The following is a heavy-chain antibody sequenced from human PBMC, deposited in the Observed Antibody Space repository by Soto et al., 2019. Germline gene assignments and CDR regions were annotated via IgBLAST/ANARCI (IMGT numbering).Heavy chain of an antibody. CDR1: GFTFSSYS. Sequence: PGGSLRLSCVASGFTFSSYSMNWVRQAPGKGLEWVSSISSSSSYIYYADSVKGRFTISRDNAKNSLSLQMNSLRAEDTAVYYCARVHYYDSSGLLIWGQGTMVTVSS. CDR3: ARVHYYDSSGLLI. V-gene: IGHV3-21*01. J-gene: IGHJ3*02. D-gene: IGHD3-22*01. CDR2: ISSSSSYI.